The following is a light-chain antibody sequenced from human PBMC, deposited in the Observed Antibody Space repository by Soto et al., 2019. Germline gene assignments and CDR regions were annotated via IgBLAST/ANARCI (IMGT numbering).Light chain of an antibody. Sequence: QLVLTQSSSASASLGSSVKLTCTLSSGHSSYIIAWHQQPPGKAPRYLMNLEGSGTYNKGSGVPDRFSGSSSGADRYLIISNLQFEDAADYYCETWDSNTRVFGTGTKVTVL. CDR1: SGHSSYI. CDR3: ETWDSNTRV. V-gene: IGLV4-60*02. CDR2: LEGSGTY. J-gene: IGLJ1*01.